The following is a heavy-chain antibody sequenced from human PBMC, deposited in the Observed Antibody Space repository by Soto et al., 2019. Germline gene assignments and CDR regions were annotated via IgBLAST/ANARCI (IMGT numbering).Heavy chain of an antibody. D-gene: IGHD2-2*02. J-gene: IGHJ6*02. CDR2: INRSGST. Sequence: HVQLQQWGAGLLKPSETLSLTCAVYGGSFSGYYWSWIRQPPGKGLEWIGEINRSGSTNYNPSLKSRVTISVDTSKNQPSLKLSSVTAADMAVYYCARGRPGNRERWLPAIIRYGMDVWGQGTTVTVSS. CDR3: ARGRPGNRERWLPAIIRYGMDV. CDR1: GGSFSGYY. V-gene: IGHV4-34*01.